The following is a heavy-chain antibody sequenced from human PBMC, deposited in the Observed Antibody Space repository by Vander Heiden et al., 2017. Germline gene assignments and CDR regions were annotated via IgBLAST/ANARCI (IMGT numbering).Heavy chain of an antibody. CDR1: GFTFDDYA. CDR2: ISWNSGSI. Sequence: EVQLLESGGGLVQPGRSLRLSCAASGFTFDDYAMHWVRQAPGKGLEWVSGISWNSGSIGYADSVKGRFTISRDNAKNSLYLQMNSLRAEDTALYYCAKAQSFGGVIVIPLDYWGQGTLVTVSS. J-gene: IGHJ4*02. D-gene: IGHD3-16*02. V-gene: IGHV3-9*01. CDR3: AKAQSFGGVIVIPLDY.